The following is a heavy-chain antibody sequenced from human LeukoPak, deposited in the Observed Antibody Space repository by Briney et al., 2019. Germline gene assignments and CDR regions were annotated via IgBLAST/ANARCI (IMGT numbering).Heavy chain of an antibody. J-gene: IGHJ4*02. CDR2: INQDGSEK. V-gene: IGHV3-7*01. CDR1: GFTFSDYY. D-gene: IGHD4-23*01. Sequence: PGGSLRLSCVAPGFTFSDYYMTWVRQPPGKGLEWVANINQDGSEKYYVDSVKGRFTISRDNAKNSLFLQMNSLRAEDTAVYYCAREVTPYYWGQGALVTVSS. CDR3: AREVTPYY.